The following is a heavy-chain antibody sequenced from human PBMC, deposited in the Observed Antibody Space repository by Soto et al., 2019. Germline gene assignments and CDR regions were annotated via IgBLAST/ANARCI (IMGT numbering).Heavy chain of an antibody. V-gene: IGHV3-74*01. D-gene: IGHD4-17*01. CDR3: ARVRATVVTYVWYYYYGMDV. J-gene: IGHJ6*02. CDR1: GFTFSSYW. Sequence: PGGSLRLSCAASGFTFSSYWMHWVRQAPGKGLVWVSRINSDGSSTSYADSVKGRFTISRDNAKNTLYLQMNSLRAEDTAVYYCARVRATVVTYVWYYYYGMDVWGQGTTVTVSS. CDR2: INSDGSST.